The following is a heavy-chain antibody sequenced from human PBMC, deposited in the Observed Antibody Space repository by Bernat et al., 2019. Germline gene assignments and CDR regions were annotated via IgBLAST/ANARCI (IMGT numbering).Heavy chain of an antibody. CDR1: GFTFSSYS. CDR2: ISSSSSYI. J-gene: IGHJ4*02. Sequence: EVQLVESGGGLVKPGGSLRLSCAASGFTFSSYSMNWVRQPPGKGLEWVSSISSSSSYIYYADSVKGRFTISRDNATNSLYLNMTSLRAEDTAVYYCARDIEDIVVVVAATGFDYWGQGTLVTVSS. D-gene: IGHD2-15*01. V-gene: IGHV3-21*01. CDR3: ARDIEDIVVVVAATGFDY.